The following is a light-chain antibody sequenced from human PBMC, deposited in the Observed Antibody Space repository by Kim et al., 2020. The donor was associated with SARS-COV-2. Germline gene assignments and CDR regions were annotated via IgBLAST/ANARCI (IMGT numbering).Light chain of an antibody. CDR2: EVS. J-gene: IGLJ1*01. CDR1: SSDVGSYNL. CDR3: SSYTTSSTFV. Sequence: GQSVTISCTGTSSDVGSYNLVSWYQQHPGTAPKLMICEVSNRPPGVPDRFSGSKSGNTASLTISGLQAEDEADYYCSSYTTSSTFVFGTGTKVTVL. V-gene: IGLV2-18*02.